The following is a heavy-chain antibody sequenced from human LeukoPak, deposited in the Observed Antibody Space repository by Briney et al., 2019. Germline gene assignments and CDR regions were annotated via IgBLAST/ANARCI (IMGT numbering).Heavy chain of an antibody. CDR1: GFTFSSYA. J-gene: IGHJ4*02. CDR2: ISGSGGST. D-gene: IGHD3-22*01. CDR3: AKDYYDSSGYYHAERFDY. Sequence: GGSLRLSCAASGFTFSSYAMSWVRQAPGKGLEWVSAISGSGGSTYYADSVKGRFTISRDNSKNTLYLQMNSLRAEDTAVYYCAKDYYDSSGYYHAERFDYWGQGTLVTVSS. V-gene: IGHV3-23*01.